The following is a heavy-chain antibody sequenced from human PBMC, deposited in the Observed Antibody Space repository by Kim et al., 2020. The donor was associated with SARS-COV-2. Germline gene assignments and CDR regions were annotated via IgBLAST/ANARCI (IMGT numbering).Heavy chain of an antibody. Sequence: HTSLRTRVTLSVDTAKNQFTLKLSSVPAADTAVYYCARGWSGYSYGYDYWGQGTLVTVSS. V-gene: IGHV4-34*01. J-gene: IGHJ4*02. CDR3: ARGWSGYSYGYDY. D-gene: IGHD5-18*01.